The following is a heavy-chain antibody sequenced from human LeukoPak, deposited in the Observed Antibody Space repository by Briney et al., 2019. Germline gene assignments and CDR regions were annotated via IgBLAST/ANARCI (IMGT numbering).Heavy chain of an antibody. CDR2: ISSSSSYI. V-gene: IGHV3-21*01. CDR1: GFTFSSYS. Sequence: GGSPRLSCAASGFTFSSYSMNLVRQAPGKGLEWVSSISSSSSYIYYADSVKGRFTISRDNAKTSLYLQMNSLRAEDTAVYYCARGLFHYYDSSGQLIWGQGTLVTVSS. D-gene: IGHD3-22*01. CDR3: ARGLFHYYDSSGQLI. J-gene: IGHJ4*02.